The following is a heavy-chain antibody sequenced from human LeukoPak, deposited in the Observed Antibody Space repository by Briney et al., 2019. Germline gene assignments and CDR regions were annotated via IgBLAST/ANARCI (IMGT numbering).Heavy chain of an antibody. D-gene: IGHD1-26*01. J-gene: IGHJ3*02. Sequence: PSETLSLTCTVSGGSISSYYWSWIRQPPGKGLEWIGYIYYSGSTNYNPSLKSRVTISVDTSKNQFSLKLSSVTAADTAVYYCARATTGSAFDIWGQGTMVTVSS. CDR1: GGSISSYY. V-gene: IGHV4-59*01. CDR3: ARATTGSAFDI. CDR2: IYYSGST.